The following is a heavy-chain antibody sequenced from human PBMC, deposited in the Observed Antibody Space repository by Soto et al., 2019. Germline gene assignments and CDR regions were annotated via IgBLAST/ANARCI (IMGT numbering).Heavy chain of an antibody. J-gene: IGHJ4*02. CDR3: ARQFNGIAMRDY. CDR2: INHSGST. D-gene: IGHD6-13*01. V-gene: IGHV4-34*01. CDR1: GGSFSGYY. Sequence: QVQLQQWGAGLLKPSETLSLTCGVYGGSFSGYYWSWIRQPPGKGLEWIGEINHSGSTNYNNPSLKSRVTISVDTSKNRFSLKLSSVTAADTAVYYCARQFNGIAMRDYWGQGTLVTVSS.